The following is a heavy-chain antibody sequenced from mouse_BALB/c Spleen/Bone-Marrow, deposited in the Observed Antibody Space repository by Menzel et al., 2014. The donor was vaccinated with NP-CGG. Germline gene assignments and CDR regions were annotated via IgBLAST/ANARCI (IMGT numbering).Heavy chain of an antibody. D-gene: IGHD1-2*01. CDR1: GYTFTSYW. J-gene: IGHJ2*01. V-gene: IGHV1-7*01. Sequence: VQLQQSGAELAKTGASVTLSSKSSGYTFTSYWMHWVKQRPGQGLEWIGYINPRTGYTEYNQKFKDKATLTADKSSSTAYMQLSSLTSEDSAVYYCARAPLLRLRNYFDYWGQGTTLTVSS. CDR3: ARAPLLRLRNYFDY. CDR2: INPRTGYT.